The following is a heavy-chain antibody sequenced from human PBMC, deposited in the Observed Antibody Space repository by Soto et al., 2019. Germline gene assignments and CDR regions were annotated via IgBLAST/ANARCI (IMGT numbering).Heavy chain of an antibody. CDR3: DHPRGSPVPLDY. J-gene: IGHJ4*02. Sequence: SETLSLTCTVSGGSISGYYWIWIRQPPGKGLEWIGHIYYSGNTNYNPSLKGRVTISVDTSKNQFSLNLNSVTAADTAVYYCDHPRGSPVPLDYWGQGTLVTVSS. V-gene: IGHV4-59*01. D-gene: IGHD1-26*01. CDR2: IYYSGNT. CDR1: GGSISGYY.